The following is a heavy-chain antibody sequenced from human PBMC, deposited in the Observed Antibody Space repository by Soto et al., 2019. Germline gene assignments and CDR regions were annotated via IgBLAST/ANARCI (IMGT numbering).Heavy chain of an antibody. V-gene: IGHV3-13*04. Sequence: EVQLVESGGGLVQPGGSLRLSCAASGFTFSKYDMYWVRQATGKGLEWVSTIGTAGDTFYADSVKGRFTISRENAKNSLYLRMNSLRAGDTAMYFCARASKWELLYAFVLWGQGTLVTVSS. CDR1: GFTFSKYD. D-gene: IGHD1-26*01. CDR3: ARASKWELLYAFVL. CDR2: IGTAGDT. J-gene: IGHJ3*01.